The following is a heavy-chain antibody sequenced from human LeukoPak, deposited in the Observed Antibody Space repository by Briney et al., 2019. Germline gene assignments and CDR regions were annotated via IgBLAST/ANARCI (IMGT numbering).Heavy chain of an antibody. CDR2: LSGSGITT. J-gene: IGHJ3*01. CDR1: GFTFSNSA. Sequence: GGSLRLSCAASGFTFSNSAMSWVRQAPGKGLEWVSTLSGSGITTYYADSVKGRFTISRDNSKNTLYQQMNSLRAEDTAVYYCARDQGYCTSASCRGDAFDVWGQGSMVSVSS. D-gene: IGHD2-2*01. CDR3: ARDQGYCTSASCRGDAFDV. V-gene: IGHV3-23*01.